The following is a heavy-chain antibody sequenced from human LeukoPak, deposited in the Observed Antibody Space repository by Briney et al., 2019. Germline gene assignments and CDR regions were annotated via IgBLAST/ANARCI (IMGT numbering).Heavy chain of an antibody. CDR1: GFTFSDYG. Sequence: GGSLRLSCAASGFTFSDYGMHWVRQAPGKGLEWVAFIRYDGSNKYYADSVKGRFTISRDNSKNTLYLQMNSLRAEDTAVYYCAKDSRSLYYYGSGSSPDYWGQGTLVTVSS. J-gene: IGHJ4*02. D-gene: IGHD3-10*01. CDR2: IRYDGSNK. V-gene: IGHV3-30*02. CDR3: AKDSRSLYYYGSGSSPDY.